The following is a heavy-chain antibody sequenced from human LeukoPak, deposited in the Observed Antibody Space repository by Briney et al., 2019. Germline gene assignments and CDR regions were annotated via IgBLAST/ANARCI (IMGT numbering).Heavy chain of an antibody. J-gene: IGHJ4*02. CDR1: GFSFPPYW. CDR2: VNQDGREK. Sequence: GGSLRLSCAASGFSFPPYWMMWVRQTPEKGLEWVATVNQDGREKWYVDSVKGRFSISKDSANNMVYLQMNSLRAEDTAIYYCARENWSTANYWGQGTLVTVSS. CDR3: ARENWSTANY. V-gene: IGHV3-7*01. D-gene: IGHD3-3*01.